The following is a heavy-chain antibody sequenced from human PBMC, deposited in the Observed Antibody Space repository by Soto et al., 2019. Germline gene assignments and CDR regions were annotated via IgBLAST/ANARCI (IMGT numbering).Heavy chain of an antibody. CDR2: INAYNGNT. CDR1: GYTFTSYA. Sequence: ASVKVSCKASGYTFTSYAMHWVRQAPGQRLEWMGWINAYNGNTNYAQKLQGRVTMTTDTSTSTAYMELRSLRSDDTAVYYCARVIAAAVDFDYWGQGTLVTVSS. D-gene: IGHD6-13*01. J-gene: IGHJ4*02. V-gene: IGHV1-18*01. CDR3: ARVIAAAVDFDY.